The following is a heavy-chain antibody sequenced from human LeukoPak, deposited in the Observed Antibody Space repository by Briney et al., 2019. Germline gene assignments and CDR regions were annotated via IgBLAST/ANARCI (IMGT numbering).Heavy chain of an antibody. V-gene: IGHV3-11*06. CDR1: GFTFSDYY. Sequence: GGSLRLSCAASGFTFSDYYMSWIRQAPGKGLEWVSYISSSSYTNYADSVKGRFTISRDNAKNSLYLQMNSLRAEDTAVYYCARGAPQRWHFDYWGQGTLVTVSS. CDR2: ISSSSYT. CDR3: ARGAPQRWHFDY. J-gene: IGHJ4*02. D-gene: IGHD6-19*01.